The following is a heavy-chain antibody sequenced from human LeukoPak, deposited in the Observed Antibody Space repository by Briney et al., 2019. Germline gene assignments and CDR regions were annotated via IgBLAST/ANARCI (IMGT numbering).Heavy chain of an antibody. CDR3: AKDLRSIAARGYYFDY. D-gene: IGHD6-6*01. CDR1: GFTFSSYG. Sequence: GRSLRLSCAASGFTFSSYGMHWVRQAPGKGLEWVAFIRYDGSNKYYADSVKGRFTISRDNSKNTLYLQMNSLRAEDTAVYYCAKDLRSIAARGYYFDYWGQGTLVTVSS. CDR2: IRYDGSNK. J-gene: IGHJ4*02. V-gene: IGHV3-30*02.